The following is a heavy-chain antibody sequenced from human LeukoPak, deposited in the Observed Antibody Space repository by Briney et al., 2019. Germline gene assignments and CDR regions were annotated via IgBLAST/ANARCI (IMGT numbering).Heavy chain of an antibody. CDR1: GGSFSGYY. CDR2: INHSGST. V-gene: IGHV4-34*01. J-gene: IGHJ4*02. D-gene: IGHD2-2*01. CDR3: ARSRCSSTSCQGDFDY. Sequence: SETLSLTCAVYGGSFSGYYWSWIRQPPGKGLEWIGEINHSGSTNYNPSLKSRVTISVDTSKNQFSLKLSSVTAADTAVYYCARSRCSSTSCQGDFDYWGQGTLVTVSS.